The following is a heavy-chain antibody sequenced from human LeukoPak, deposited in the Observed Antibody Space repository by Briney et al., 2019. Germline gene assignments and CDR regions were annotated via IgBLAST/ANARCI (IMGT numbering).Heavy chain of an antibody. D-gene: IGHD6-13*01. J-gene: IGHJ3*02. CDR3: ARVKTAAALDAFDI. Sequence: VASVKVSCKASGYTFTGYYMHWVRQAPGQGLEWMGWINPNSGGTNYAQKFQGRVTMTRDTSISTAYMELSRLRSDDTAVYYCARVKTAAALDAFDIWGQGTMVTVSS. CDR1: GYTFTGYY. CDR2: INPNSGGT. V-gene: IGHV1-2*02.